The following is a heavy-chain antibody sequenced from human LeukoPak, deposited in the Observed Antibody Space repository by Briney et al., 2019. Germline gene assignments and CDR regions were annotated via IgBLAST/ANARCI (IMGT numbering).Heavy chain of an antibody. Sequence: SGGSLRLSCAASGFTFSSYSMNWVRQAPGKGLEWVSYISSSSSTIYYADSVKGRLTISRDNAKNSLYLQMNSLRAEDTAVYYCAREGCSGGSCYWRFDYWGQGTLVTVSS. J-gene: IGHJ4*02. D-gene: IGHD2-15*01. V-gene: IGHV3-48*01. CDR1: GFTFSSYS. CDR3: AREGCSGGSCYWRFDY. CDR2: ISSSSSTI.